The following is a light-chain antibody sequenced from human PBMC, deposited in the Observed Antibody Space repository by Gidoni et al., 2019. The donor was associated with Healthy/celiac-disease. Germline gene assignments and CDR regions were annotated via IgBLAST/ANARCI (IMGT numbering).Light chain of an antibody. CDR3: QQYDNLPLX. Sequence: DIQMTQSPSSLSASVGDRVTITCQASQDISNYLNWYQQKPGKAPKLLIYDASNLETGVPSRFSGSGSGTDFTFTISSLQPEDIATYYCQQYDNLPLXFXGGTXVEIK. CDR1: QDISNY. V-gene: IGKV1-33*01. CDR2: DAS. J-gene: IGKJ4*01.